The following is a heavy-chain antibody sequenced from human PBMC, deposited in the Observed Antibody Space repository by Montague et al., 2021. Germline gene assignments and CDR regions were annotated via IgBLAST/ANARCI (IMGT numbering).Heavy chain of an antibody. D-gene: IGHD4-23*01. Sequence: SETLSLTCTVSACSISSSSYHRAWTCQPPGKGLEWIGCIYYSGCTYYNPSHKSRLTISVDTPMNQFPLKLSSVTAAVTTVYYGVVTPSLYYHGMDVWGQGTPVTVAS. CDR3: VVTPSLYYHGMDV. J-gene: IGHJ6*02. CDR1: ACSISSSSYH. V-gene: IGHV4-39*01. CDR2: IYYSGCT.